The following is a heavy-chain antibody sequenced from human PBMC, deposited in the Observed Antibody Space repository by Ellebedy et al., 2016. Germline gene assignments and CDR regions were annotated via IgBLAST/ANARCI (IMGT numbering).Heavy chain of an antibody. V-gene: IGHV3-30*04. CDR1: GFTFSHYG. CDR2: ISFDGRQD. Sequence: GGSLRLSXAAYGFTFSHYGIHWVRQAPGKGLEWVAVISFDGRQDYYAESVKGRFSISRDNFKSTLYLQMNSLRLEDTAVYYCAREEGPHQPFDYWGQGTLVTVSS. CDR3: AREEGPHQPFDY. J-gene: IGHJ4*02.